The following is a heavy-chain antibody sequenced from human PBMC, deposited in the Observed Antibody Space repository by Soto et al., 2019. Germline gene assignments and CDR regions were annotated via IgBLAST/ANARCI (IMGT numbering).Heavy chain of an antibody. CDR1: GGSISSDY. J-gene: IGHJ6*03. CDR3: ARVMGTQNRDYYYMDV. V-gene: IGHV4-59*01. Sequence: QVQLQEAGPGLVKPSETLSLSCTISGGSISSDYWTWIRQPPGKGLEWIGYIHYSGSTNYNPSLKSRVTISVDTSKNQFSLKLSSVTVADTAVYYCARVMGTQNRDYYYMDVWGKGTTVTVSS. CDR2: IHYSGST. D-gene: IGHD1-1*01.